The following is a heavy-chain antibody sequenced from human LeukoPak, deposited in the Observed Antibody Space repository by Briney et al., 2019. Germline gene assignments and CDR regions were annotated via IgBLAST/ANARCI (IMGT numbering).Heavy chain of an antibody. CDR1: GFTFSSYW. V-gene: IGHV3-74*03. CDR3: ARGERGGFDL. J-gene: IGHJ3*01. CDR2: VYSDGSRT. Sequence: GGSLRLSCAASGFTFSSYWMHWVRQIPGKGLVWISHVYSDGSRTTYADSVKGRFTISRDNGKNTLYLQMSSLRAEDTAVYYCARGERGGFDLWGRGTVVTVSS. D-gene: IGHD1-1*01.